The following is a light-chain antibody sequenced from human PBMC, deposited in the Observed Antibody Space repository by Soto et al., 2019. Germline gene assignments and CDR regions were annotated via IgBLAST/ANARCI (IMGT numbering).Light chain of an antibody. V-gene: IGLV2-14*01. Sequence: QSALTQPASVSGSPGQSITISCTGTSSDVGGYDYVSWYQQLPGKAPKLLIYDVNNRPSGVSHRFSGSKSGNTASLTISGLQAEDEADYYCTSYTGSSTFVFGTGTKDTVL. CDR3: TSYTGSSTFV. CDR2: DVN. CDR1: SSDVGGYDY. J-gene: IGLJ1*01.